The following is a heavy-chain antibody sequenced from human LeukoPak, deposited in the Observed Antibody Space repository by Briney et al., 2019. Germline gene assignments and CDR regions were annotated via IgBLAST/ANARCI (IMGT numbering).Heavy chain of an antibody. D-gene: IGHD1-26*01. V-gene: IGHV3-23*01. Sequence: GGSLRLSCAASGFTFSSYAMSWVRQAPGKGLERVSAISGSGASTYYADSVKGRFTVSRDNSKNTLYLQMNSLRAEDTAVYYCAKERGRRSYYVDYYYYMDAWGKGTTVTVSS. CDR2: ISGSGAST. CDR1: GFTFSSYA. J-gene: IGHJ6*03. CDR3: AKERGRRSYYVDYYYYMDA.